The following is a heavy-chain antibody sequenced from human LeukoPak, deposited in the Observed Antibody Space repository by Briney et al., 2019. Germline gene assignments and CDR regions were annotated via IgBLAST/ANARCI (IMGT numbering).Heavy chain of an antibody. CDR1: GFSFSTYS. V-gene: IGHV3-48*01. J-gene: IGHJ4*02. D-gene: IGHD3-10*01. CDR3: ATGERMVRGDGVDY. Sequence: PGGSLRLSCAASGFSFSTYSMNWVRQAPGKGLEWVSNIRGSSSAMNYADSVRGRFAISRDNSKNTLYLQMNSLRAEDTAVYFCATGERMVRGDGVDYWGQGTLVTVSS. CDR2: IRGSSSAM.